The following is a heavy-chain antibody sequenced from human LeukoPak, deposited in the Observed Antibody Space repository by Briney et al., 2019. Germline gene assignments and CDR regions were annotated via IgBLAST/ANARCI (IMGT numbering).Heavy chain of an antibody. CDR2: ISYDGSNK. J-gene: IGHJ4*02. D-gene: IGHD1-26*01. Sequence: GGSLRLSCAVSGFTFSSYGMHWVRQAPGKGLEWVAVISYDGSNKYYADSVKGRFTISRDNSKNTLYLQMNSLRAEDTAVYYCAKDRTISGSYYLGYWGQGTLVTVSS. CDR1: GFTFSSYG. CDR3: AKDRTISGSYYLGY. V-gene: IGHV3-30*18.